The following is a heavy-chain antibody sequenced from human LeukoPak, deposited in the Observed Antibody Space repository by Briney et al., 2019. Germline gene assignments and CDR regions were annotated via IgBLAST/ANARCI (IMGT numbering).Heavy chain of an antibody. CDR2: IIPIFGTA. Sequence: GASVKVSCKASGGTFSSYAISWVRQAPGQGLEWMGGIIPIFGTANYAQKFQGRVTITADKSTSTAYMELSSLRSEDTAVYYCARDQQSIDYGGIGDYWGQGTLVTVSS. D-gene: IGHD4-23*01. CDR1: GGTFSSYA. CDR3: ARDQQSIDYGGIGDY. V-gene: IGHV1-69*06. J-gene: IGHJ4*02.